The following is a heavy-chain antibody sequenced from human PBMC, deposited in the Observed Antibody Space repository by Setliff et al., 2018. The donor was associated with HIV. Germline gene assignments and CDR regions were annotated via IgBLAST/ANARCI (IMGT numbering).Heavy chain of an antibody. CDR2: MNPNSGNT. V-gene: IGHV1-8*01. CDR1: GGTFSSYA. J-gene: IGHJ6*03. D-gene: IGHD3-22*01. CDR3: ARGTYHYDRRGFGEYFYFTDV. Sequence: ASVKVSCKASGGTFSSYAISWVRQATGQGLEWMGWMNPNSGNTGYAQKFKGRFTMTRNTSMSTAYMELISLTYEDTAVYYCARGTYHYDRRGFGEYFYFTDVWGKGTTVTVSS.